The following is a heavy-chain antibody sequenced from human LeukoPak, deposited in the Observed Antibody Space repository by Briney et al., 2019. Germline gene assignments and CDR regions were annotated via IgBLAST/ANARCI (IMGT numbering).Heavy chain of an antibody. Sequence: PSETLSLTCSVSGGSISSYYWSWIRQPPGKRLEWIGHIYYSGSTNYNPSLKSRVTISVDTSKNQFSLKLSSVTAADTAVYYCASRSSIWSGYQDTLYYFDSWGQGTLVTVSS. CDR3: ASRSSIWSGYQDTLYYFDS. CDR1: GGSISSYY. J-gene: IGHJ4*02. V-gene: IGHV4-59*01. D-gene: IGHD3-3*01. CDR2: IYYSGST.